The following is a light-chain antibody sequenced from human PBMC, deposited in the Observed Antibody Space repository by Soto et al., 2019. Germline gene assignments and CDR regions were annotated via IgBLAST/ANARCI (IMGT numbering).Light chain of an antibody. J-gene: IGKJ4*01. CDR2: KVS. CDR1: QSLVYSDGNTY. Sequence: DVVMTQSPLSLPVTLGQPASISCRSSQSLVYSDGNTYLNWFQQRPGQSPRRLIYKVSNRDSGVPDRFSGSGLGTDFTLKISRVEAEDVGVYYCMQGTHWPLTIVGGTKVEIK. V-gene: IGKV2-30*01. CDR3: MQGTHWPLT.